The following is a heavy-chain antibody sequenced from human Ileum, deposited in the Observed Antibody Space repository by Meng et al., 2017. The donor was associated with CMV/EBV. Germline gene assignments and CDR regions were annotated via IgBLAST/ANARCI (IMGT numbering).Heavy chain of an antibody. J-gene: IGHJ4*02. D-gene: IGHD1-26*01. Sequence: AASGFTFSPSWMNWIRQGPGKGLVWVSRINSDGSATHYADSVKGRFTISRDNAKNTLYLEMNGLRAEDTAVYYCARGVGGMSYFDYWGQGTLVTVSS. CDR3: ARGVGGMSYFDY. CDR2: INSDGSAT. CDR1: GFTFSPSW. V-gene: IGHV3-74*01.